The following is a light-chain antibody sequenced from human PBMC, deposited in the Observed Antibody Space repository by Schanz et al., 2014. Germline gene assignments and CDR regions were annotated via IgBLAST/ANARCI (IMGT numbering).Light chain of an antibody. Sequence: QSVLTQPPSASGSLGQSVTISCTGTRNDVGGYNFVSWYQQLPGKAPKLLIYEVTKRPSGVPDRFSGSKSGNTASLTVSGLQAEDEADYYCSSYALTNIWEVFGGGTKLTVL. CDR1: RNDVGGYNF. CDR2: EVT. J-gene: IGLJ2*01. CDR3: SSYALTNIWEV. V-gene: IGLV2-8*01.